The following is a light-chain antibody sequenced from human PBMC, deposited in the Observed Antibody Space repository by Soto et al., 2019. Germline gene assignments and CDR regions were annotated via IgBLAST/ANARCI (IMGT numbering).Light chain of an antibody. CDR1: QSVSSS. Sequence: EIVVTQSPATLSVSPGARVPLSCRASQSVSSSLAWYQQRPGQAPRLLIYDTSTRAAGIAARFSGSGSGTEFTLTISSLQSEDSAVYYCQQYVHWPPGAFGQGTKVDIK. CDR2: DTS. V-gene: IGKV3-15*01. J-gene: IGKJ1*01. CDR3: QQYVHWPPGA.